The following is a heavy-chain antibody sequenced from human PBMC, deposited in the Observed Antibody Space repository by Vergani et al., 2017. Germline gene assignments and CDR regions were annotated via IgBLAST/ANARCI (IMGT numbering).Heavy chain of an antibody. V-gene: IGHV1-46*03. CDR3: VRGDYGILTGYRY. CDR2: INPSGGHT. CDR1: GYTFSNYY. J-gene: IGHJ4*02. Sequence: QVQVLQSGAEVKKSGASVKVSCKTSGYTFSNYYMHWVRQAPGQGLEWMGIINPSGGHTNYAQKFQGRVTMTRDTSTSTVYMELSSLRSEDTAIYYCVRGDYGILTGYRYWGQGTLVTVSA. D-gene: IGHD3-9*01.